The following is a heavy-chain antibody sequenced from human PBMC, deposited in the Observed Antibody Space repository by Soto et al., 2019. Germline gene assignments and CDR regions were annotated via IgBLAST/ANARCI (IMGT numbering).Heavy chain of an antibody. CDR2: ISYDGSNQ. CDR1: GFTFNIYY. CDR3: AKDQASGQGSFDS. V-gene: IGHV3-30*18. Sequence: GGSLRLSCAASGFTFNIYYMHWVRQAPDKGLEWVSLISYDGSNQYYADSVKGRFTISRDNSKNTLFLQMNSLRADDTAVYYCAKDQASGQGSFDSWGQGTLVTVSS. J-gene: IGHJ4*02.